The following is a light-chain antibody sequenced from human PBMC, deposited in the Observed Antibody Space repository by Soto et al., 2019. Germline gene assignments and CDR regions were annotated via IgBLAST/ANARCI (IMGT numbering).Light chain of an antibody. V-gene: IGKV1-5*01. J-gene: IGKJ3*01. CDR2: DAS. CDR3: QQYKNYPFT. Sequence: DIHMTQSPSTLSASLGDRVSITCRASQSINSWLAWYQQKPGKAPKLLIYDASSLQCGVPSRFSGSESGAEFTLTISGLQPDDFATYYCQQYKNYPFTFGPGTKV. CDR1: QSINSW.